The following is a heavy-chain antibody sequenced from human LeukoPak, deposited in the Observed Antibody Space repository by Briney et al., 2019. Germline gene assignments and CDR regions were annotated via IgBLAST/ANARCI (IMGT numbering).Heavy chain of an antibody. D-gene: IGHD3-10*01. CDR1: GHTFTSYG. J-gene: IGHJ5*02. Sequence: ASVKASCRASGHTFTSYGISWVRQALGQGLQWMGWMSVYNGNTNYAQNVQGRVTITRDTSTSTAYMELRSLNSDDTAVYYCARDWDYGSEGVDNWLDPWGQGTLVTVSS. V-gene: IGHV1-18*01. CDR3: ARDWDYGSEGVDNWLDP. CDR2: MSVYNGNT.